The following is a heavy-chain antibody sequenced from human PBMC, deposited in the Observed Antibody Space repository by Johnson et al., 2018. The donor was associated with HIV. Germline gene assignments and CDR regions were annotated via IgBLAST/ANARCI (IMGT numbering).Heavy chain of an antibody. J-gene: IGHJ3*02. CDR2: ISYDGSNK. D-gene: IGHD6-6*01. Sequence: QVQLVESGGGVVQPGRSLRLSCAASGFTFSSYAMHWVRQAPGKGLEWVALISYDGSNKYYADSVKGRFTISRDNSKNTLYLQMNSLRAEDTAVYYCAKPLQLEEGAFDIWGQGTMVTVSS. CDR1: GFTFSSYA. CDR3: AKPLQLEEGAFDI. V-gene: IGHV3-30*18.